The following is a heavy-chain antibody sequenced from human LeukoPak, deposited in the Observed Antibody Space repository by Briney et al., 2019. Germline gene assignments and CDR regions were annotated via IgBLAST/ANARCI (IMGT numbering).Heavy chain of an antibody. CDR2: ISYDGSNK. V-gene: IGHV3-30*03. D-gene: IGHD6-19*01. J-gene: IGHJ5*02. Sequence: GGSLRLSCAASGFTFSSYGMHWVRQAPGKGLEWVAIISYDGSNKYYADSVKGRFTISRDNSNNTLYLQMNSLRSDDTAVYYCARGGQWLVAEGKWFDPWGQGTLVTVSS. CDR3: ARGGQWLVAEGKWFDP. CDR1: GFTFSSYG.